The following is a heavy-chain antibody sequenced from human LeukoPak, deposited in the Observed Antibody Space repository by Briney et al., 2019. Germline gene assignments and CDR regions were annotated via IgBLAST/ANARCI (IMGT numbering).Heavy chain of an antibody. D-gene: IGHD4-17*01. Sequence: PSETLSLTCAAYGGSFSGYYWSWIRQPPGKGLEWIGEINHSGSTNYNPSLKSRVTISVDTSKNQFSLKLSSVTAADTAVYYCASGLMTTLDYWGQGTLVTVSS. V-gene: IGHV4-34*01. J-gene: IGHJ4*02. CDR1: GGSFSGYY. CDR2: INHSGST. CDR3: ASGLMTTLDY.